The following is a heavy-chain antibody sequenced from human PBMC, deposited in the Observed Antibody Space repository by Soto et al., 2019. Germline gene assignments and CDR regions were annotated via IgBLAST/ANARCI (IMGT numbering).Heavy chain of an antibody. V-gene: IGHV4-4*02. CDR1: GGSVRPPDW. CDR2: VLISGHS. D-gene: IGHD1-1*01. CDR3: ARVRQGCSANNCYFDP. J-gene: IGHJ5*01. Sequence: PSETLSLTCTLSGGSVRPPDWWHWVRQSPDTGLERIAEVLISGHSNYNPSLRSRVSVSIDSSKNQFYLNLNSVTAADTAIYYCARVRQGCSANNCYFDPWGQGTQVTVSS.